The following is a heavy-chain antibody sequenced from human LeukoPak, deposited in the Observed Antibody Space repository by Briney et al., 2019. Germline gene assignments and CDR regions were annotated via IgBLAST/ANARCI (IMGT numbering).Heavy chain of an antibody. Sequence: PGGSLSLSCAASGFTVSSNYMSWVRQAPGKGLEWVSVIYSGGSTYYADSVKGRFTISRDNSKNTLYLQMNSLRAEDTAVYYCARDVSYSSSWYGDYWGQGTLVTVSS. D-gene: IGHD6-13*01. CDR2: IYSGGST. J-gene: IGHJ4*02. V-gene: IGHV3-66*01. CDR3: ARDVSYSSSWYGDY. CDR1: GFTVSSNY.